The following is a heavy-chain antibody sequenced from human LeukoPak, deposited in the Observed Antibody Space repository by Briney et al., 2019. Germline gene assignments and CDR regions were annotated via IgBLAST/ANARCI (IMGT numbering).Heavy chain of an antibody. CDR3: ARVDYGSGCDS. Sequence: GRSLRLSCAASGFTLSSFSMHWVRQAPGKGLEFVSAISSNGDSTYYANSVKGRFTISRDISKNTLYLQMGSLRPEDMAVYYCARVDYGSGCDSWGQGTLVTVSS. CDR2: ISSNGDST. D-gene: IGHD6-19*01. V-gene: IGHV3-64*01. CDR1: GFTLSSFS. J-gene: IGHJ4*02.